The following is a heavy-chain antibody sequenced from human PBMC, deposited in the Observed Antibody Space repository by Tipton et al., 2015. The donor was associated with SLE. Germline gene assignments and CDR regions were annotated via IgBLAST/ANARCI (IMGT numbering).Heavy chain of an antibody. CDR1: GYTFTSYY. V-gene: IGHV1-46*01. CDR2: INPSGGST. CDR3: ARDDSSSVGWFDP. D-gene: IGHD6-13*01. J-gene: IGHJ5*02. Sequence: QSGAEAKKPGASVKVSCKASGYTFTSYYMHWVRQAPGQGLEWMGIINPSGGSTSYAQKFQGRVTMTRDTSTSTVYMELRSLRSDDTAVYYCARDDSSSVGWFDPWGQGTLVTVSS.